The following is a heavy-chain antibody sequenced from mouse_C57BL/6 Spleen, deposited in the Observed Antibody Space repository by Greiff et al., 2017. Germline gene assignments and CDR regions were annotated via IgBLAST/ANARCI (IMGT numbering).Heavy chain of an antibody. CDR2: IYPGSGST. CDR3: ARRLITTVGFDY. D-gene: IGHD1-1*01. Sequence: VQLQQPGAELVKPGASVKMSCKASGYTFTSYWITWVKQRPGQGLEWIGDIYPGSGSTNYNEKFKSKDTLTVDTASSTAYMQLSSLTSEDSAVYYCARRLITTVGFDYWGQGTTLTVSS. J-gene: IGHJ2*01. CDR1: GYTFTSYW. V-gene: IGHV1-55*01.